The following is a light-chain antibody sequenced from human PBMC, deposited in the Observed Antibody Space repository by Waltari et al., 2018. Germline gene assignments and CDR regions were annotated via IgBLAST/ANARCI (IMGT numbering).Light chain of an antibody. CDR2: DAS. Sequence: EIVLTQSPGTLSLSPGERATLACRASQSVGRSLAWYQQKPGQAPRLLIYDASRRATGIPDRVSGSGSGTDFSLTISRLEPEDFAVYYCQNYVRLPATFGQGTKVEI. V-gene: IGKV3-20*01. CDR1: QSVGRS. J-gene: IGKJ1*01. CDR3: QNYVRLPAT.